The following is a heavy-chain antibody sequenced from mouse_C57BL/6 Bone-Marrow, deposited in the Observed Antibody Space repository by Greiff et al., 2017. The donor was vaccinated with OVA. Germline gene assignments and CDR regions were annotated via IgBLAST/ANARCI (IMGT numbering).Heavy chain of an antibody. J-gene: IGHJ4*01. CDR1: GYSITSGYY. CDR2: ISYDGSN. D-gene: IGHD1-1*01. CDR3: ASAPYDGSSYGDYYAMDY. V-gene: IGHV3-6*01. Sequence: ESGPGLVKPSQSLSLTCSVTGYSITSGYYWNWIRQFPGNKLEWMGYISYDGSNNYNPSLKNRISITRDTSKNQFFLKLNSVTTEDTATYYCASAPYDGSSYGDYYAMDYWGQGTSVTVSS.